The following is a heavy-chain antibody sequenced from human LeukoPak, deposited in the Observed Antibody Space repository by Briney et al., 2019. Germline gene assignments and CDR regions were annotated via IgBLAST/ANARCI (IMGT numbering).Heavy chain of an antibody. V-gene: IGHV4-59*01. J-gene: IGHJ4*02. D-gene: IGHD1-1*01. CDR3: ARSYWNYVDY. Sequence: SETLSLTCTVSGDSINSYYWSWIRQPPGKGLEWLGYIYYSGSTNYNPSLKSRVTISLDTSKNQLSLKLSSVTAADTAVYYCARSYWNYVDYWGQGTQVTVSS. CDR1: GDSINSYY. CDR2: IYYSGST.